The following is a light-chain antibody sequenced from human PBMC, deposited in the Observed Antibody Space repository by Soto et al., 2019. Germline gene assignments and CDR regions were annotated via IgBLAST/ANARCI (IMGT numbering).Light chain of an antibody. Sequence: EIGMTQSPATLSVYPGEKATLSCRASQTVSNNLAWYKQNPGQAPRLLIYFASTMATGIPARFSGRGSGTEFPLTISSLQSEDFAVYYCQQYNQWPLTFGGGTKAE. CDR2: FAS. CDR1: QTVSNN. J-gene: IGKJ4*01. V-gene: IGKV3-15*01. CDR3: QQYNQWPLT.